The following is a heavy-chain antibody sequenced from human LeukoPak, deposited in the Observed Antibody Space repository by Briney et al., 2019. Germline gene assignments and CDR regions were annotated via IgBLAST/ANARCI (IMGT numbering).Heavy chain of an antibody. CDR3: ARESYSSSWHYFDY. D-gene: IGHD6-13*01. Sequence: ASVKVSCKASGYTFTRYGISWVRQAPEQGLEWMGWISAYNGNTNYAQKLQGRVTMTTDTSTSTAYMELRSLRSDDTAVYYCARESYSSSWHYFDYWGQGTLVTVSS. V-gene: IGHV1-18*01. CDR2: ISAYNGNT. J-gene: IGHJ4*02. CDR1: GYTFTRYG.